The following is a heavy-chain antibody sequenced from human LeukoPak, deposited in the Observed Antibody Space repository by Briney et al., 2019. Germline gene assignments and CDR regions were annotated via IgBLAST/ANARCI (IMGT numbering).Heavy chain of an antibody. V-gene: IGHV3-21*01. Sequence: PGGSLRLSCAASGFTFSSYSMNWVRQAPGKGLEWVSSISSSSSYIYYADSVKGRFTISRDNAKNSLYLQMNSLRAEDTAVYYCARDETGTTGTFDYWGQGTLVTVSA. D-gene: IGHD1-7*01. CDR3: ARDETGTTGTFDY. CDR2: ISSSSSYI. J-gene: IGHJ4*02. CDR1: GFTFSSYS.